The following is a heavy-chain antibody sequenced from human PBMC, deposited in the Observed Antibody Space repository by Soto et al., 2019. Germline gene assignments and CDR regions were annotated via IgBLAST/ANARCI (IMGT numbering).Heavy chain of an antibody. D-gene: IGHD1-7*01. CDR1: GYTFTGYY. V-gene: IGHV1-2*02. CDR3: ARGTPRWVGTTGWYFDL. J-gene: IGHJ2*01. CDR2: INPNSGGT. Sequence: GASVKVSCKASGYTFTGYYMHWVRQAPGQGLEWMGWINPNSGGTNYAQKFQGRVTTTRDTSISTAYMELSRLRSDDTAVYYCARGTPRWVGTTGWYFDLWGRGTLVTVSS.